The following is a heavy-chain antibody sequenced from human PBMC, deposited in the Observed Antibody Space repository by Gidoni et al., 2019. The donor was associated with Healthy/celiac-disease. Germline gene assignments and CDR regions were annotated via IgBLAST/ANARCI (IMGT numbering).Heavy chain of an antibody. CDR1: GYPLTELS. CDR3: ATVGNILVELSQYYFDY. Sequence: QVQLVQSGAEVKKPGASVKVSGKVSGYPLTELSMHWVRQAPGKGLEWMGGFYPEDGETIYAQKFQGRVTMTEDTSTDTAYMELSSLRSDDTAVYYCATVGNILVELSQYYFDYWGQGTLVTVSS. J-gene: IGHJ4*02. D-gene: IGHD3-16*02. CDR2: FYPEDGET. V-gene: IGHV1-24*01.